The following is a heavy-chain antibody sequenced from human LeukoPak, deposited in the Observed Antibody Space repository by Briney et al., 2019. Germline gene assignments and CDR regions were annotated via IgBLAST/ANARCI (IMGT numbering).Heavy chain of an antibody. J-gene: IGHJ4*02. Sequence: GGSLRLSCAASGFTFSNDFMTWVRQAPGKGLEWVSSISSSSSYIYYADSVKGRFTISRDNAKNSLYLQMNSLRAEDTAVYYCARDGPSVGIDFWGQGALVTVSS. D-gene: IGHD7-27*01. CDR1: GFTFSNDF. V-gene: IGHV3-21*01. CDR2: ISSSSSYI. CDR3: ARDGPSVGIDF.